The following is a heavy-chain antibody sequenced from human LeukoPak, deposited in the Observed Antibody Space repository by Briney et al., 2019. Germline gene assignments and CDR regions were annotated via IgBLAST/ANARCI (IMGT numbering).Heavy chain of an antibody. V-gene: IGHV3-73*01. Sequence: GGSLRLSCAASGFTFSGSAMHWVRQASGKGLEWVGRIRSKAHSYATAYAASVKGRFTISRDDSKNTAYLQMNSLKTEDTAVYYCTRHGGRDYYDSSEDAFDIWGQGIMVIVSS. CDR3: TRHGGRDYYDSSEDAFDI. D-gene: IGHD3-22*01. CDR1: GFTFSGSA. J-gene: IGHJ3*02. CDR2: IRSKAHSYAT.